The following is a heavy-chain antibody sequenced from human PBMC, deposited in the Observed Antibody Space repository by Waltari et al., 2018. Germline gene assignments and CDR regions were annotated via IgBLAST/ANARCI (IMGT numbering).Heavy chain of an antibody. D-gene: IGHD3-10*01. CDR3: ARRDFYGSGSYDY. V-gene: IGHV4-39*01. CDR2: IYYSGST. CDR1: GGSISSRSYY. J-gene: IGHJ4*02. Sequence: QLQLQESGPGLVKPSETLSLTCTVSGGSISSRSYYWGWIRQPPGKGLEWIGSIYYSGSTYYNPSLKSRVTISVDTSKNQFSLKLSSVTAADTAVYYCARRDFYGSGSYDYWGQGTLVTVSS.